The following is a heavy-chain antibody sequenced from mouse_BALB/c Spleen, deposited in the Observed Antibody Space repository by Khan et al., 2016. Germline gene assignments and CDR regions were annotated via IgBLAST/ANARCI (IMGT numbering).Heavy chain of an antibody. V-gene: IGHV1-87*01. CDR2: IYPGDGDT. J-gene: IGHJ2*01. D-gene: IGHD2-4*01. Sequence: PGQGLDWIGAIYPGDGDTRYTQKFKGKATLTADKSSTTAYMQLSSLASEDSAVYYCARSKIRGYFDYWGQGTTLTVSS. CDR3: ARSKIRGYFDY.